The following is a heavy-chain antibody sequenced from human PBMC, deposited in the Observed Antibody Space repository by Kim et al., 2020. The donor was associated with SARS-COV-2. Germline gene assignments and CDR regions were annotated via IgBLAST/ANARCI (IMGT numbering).Heavy chain of an antibody. V-gene: IGHV3-7*03. Sequence: GGCLRLSCAASGFTFRSYWMSWVRQAPGKGLEWVANIKEDGSVKQYVDSVKGRFTISRDNAKNSLYLQMNSLRADDTATYYCARDGILSYTSSWDYWGQGSLVTVSS. D-gene: IGHD6-13*01. J-gene: IGHJ4*02. CDR1: GFTFRSYW. CDR3: ARDGILSYTSSWDY. CDR2: IKEDGSVK.